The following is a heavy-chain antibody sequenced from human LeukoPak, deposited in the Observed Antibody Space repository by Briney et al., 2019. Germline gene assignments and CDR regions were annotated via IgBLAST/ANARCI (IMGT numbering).Heavy chain of an antibody. CDR3: AKGEHYYDSSGYYSLKPDFDY. CDR1: GFTFSGSA. V-gene: IGHV3-73*01. D-gene: IGHD3-22*01. Sequence: GGSLRLSCAASGFTFSGSAMHWVRQASGKGLEWVGRIRSKANSYATAYAASVKGRFTISRDDSKNTAYLQMNSLKTEDTAVYYCAKGEHYYDSSGYYSLKPDFDYWGQGTLVSVSS. J-gene: IGHJ4*02. CDR2: IRSKANSYAT.